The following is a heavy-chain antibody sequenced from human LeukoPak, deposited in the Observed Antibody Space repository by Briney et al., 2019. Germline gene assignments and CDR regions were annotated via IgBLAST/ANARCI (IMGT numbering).Heavy chain of an antibody. D-gene: IGHD3-10*02. Sequence: GGSLRLSCATSGFNFDRYTIHWVRQAPGKGLEWASLAGWAGGTTFYSDSVRGRFTISRDSGRKSVYLQMNSLTTDDTAFYFCAKELDTMFFDYWGQGALVTVSS. V-gene: IGHV3-43*01. CDR2: AGWAGGTT. J-gene: IGHJ4*02. CDR1: GFNFDRYT. CDR3: AKELDTMFFDY.